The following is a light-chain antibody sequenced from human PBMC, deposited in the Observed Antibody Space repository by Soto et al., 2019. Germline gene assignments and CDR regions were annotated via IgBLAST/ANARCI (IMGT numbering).Light chain of an antibody. CDR2: GAS. CDR1: QGISSY. V-gene: IGKV1-9*01. CDR3: QQLNTYPIT. J-gene: IGKJ5*01. Sequence: IHLTQSPSSLSASVGDRVTITCRASQGISSYLAWYQQKPRKAPKLLIYGASTLEGGVPFRFSGSGSGTDFTLIISSVQPEDFATYYCQQLNTYPITFGQGTRL.